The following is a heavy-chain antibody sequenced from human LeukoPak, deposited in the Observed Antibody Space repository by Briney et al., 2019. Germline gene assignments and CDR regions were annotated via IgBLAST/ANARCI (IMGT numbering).Heavy chain of an antibody. CDR3: AKDASRCGGDCYDAFDI. V-gene: IGHV3-23*01. CDR1: GFAFTDYD. J-gene: IGHJ3*02. D-gene: IGHD2-21*02. CDR2: ISGSGDNT. Sequence: PGGSLRLSCAASGFAFTDYDMHWVRQATGGGLEWVSAISGSGDNTYYADSVKGRFTISRDNSGNTLYLQMNSLRAEDTAVYYCAKDASRCGGDCYDAFDIWGQGTTVTVSS.